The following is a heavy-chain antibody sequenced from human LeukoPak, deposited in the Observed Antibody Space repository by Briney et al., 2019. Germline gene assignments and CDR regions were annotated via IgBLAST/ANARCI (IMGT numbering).Heavy chain of an antibody. Sequence: GGSLRLSCAASGFTFSSYGMHWVRQAPGKGLEWVAVIWYGGSNKYYADSVKGRFTISRDNSKNTLYLQMNSLRAEDTAVYYCAKVDLDSSGWYEIDYWGQGTLVTVSS. V-gene: IGHV3-30*02. CDR1: GFTFSSYG. CDR3: AKVDLDSSGWYEIDY. CDR2: IWYGGSNK. J-gene: IGHJ4*02. D-gene: IGHD6-19*01.